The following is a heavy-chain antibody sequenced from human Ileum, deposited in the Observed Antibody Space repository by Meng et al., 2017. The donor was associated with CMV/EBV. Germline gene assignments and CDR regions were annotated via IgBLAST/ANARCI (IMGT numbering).Heavy chain of an antibody. Sequence: YTFTSYYMHWVRQAPGQGLEWMGIINPSGGSTSYAQKFQGRVTMTRDTSTSTVYMELSSLRSEDTAVYYCARTGALRYFDWVLGAFDYWGQGTLVTVSS. CDR1: YTFTSYY. CDR3: ARTGALRYFDWVLGAFDY. V-gene: IGHV1-46*01. D-gene: IGHD3-9*01. CDR2: INPSGGST. J-gene: IGHJ4*02.